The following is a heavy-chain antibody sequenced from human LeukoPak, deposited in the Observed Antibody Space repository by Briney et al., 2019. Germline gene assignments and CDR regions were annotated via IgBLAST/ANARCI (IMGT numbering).Heavy chain of an antibody. CDR1: GASIGNYY. CDR3: ARSDIWGSYRFLDY. Sequence: SETLSLTCTVSGASIGNYYWSWIRQSPGKGLEWIGYMLYSGSTNQNPSLRSRVTISVDTSKNQVSLKLSSVTAADTAVYYCARSDIWGSYRFLDYRGQGALVTVSS. J-gene: IGHJ4*02. CDR2: MLYSGST. V-gene: IGHV4-59*08. D-gene: IGHD3-16*02.